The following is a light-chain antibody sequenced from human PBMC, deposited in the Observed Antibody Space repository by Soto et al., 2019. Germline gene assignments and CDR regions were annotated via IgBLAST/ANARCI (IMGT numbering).Light chain of an antibody. V-gene: IGKV3-20*01. CDR2: VAS. CDR3: QQYARSPYT. CDR1: QTVTSGY. J-gene: IGKJ2*01. Sequence: EIVLTQSPGTLSLSPGERAILSCRASQTVTSGYLAWYQQRPGQAPRLLIFVASNSATDIPDRFSGSGSGTDFTLTISGLEPEDFAVFYCQQYARSPYTFGQGTNLEI.